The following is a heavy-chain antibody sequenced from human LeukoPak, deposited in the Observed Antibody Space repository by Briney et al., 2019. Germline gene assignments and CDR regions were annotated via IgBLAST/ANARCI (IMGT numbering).Heavy chain of an antibody. CDR1: GGSTSSGSYY. Sequence: SETLSLTCTVSGGSTSSGSYYWSWIRQPAGKGLEWIGRIYTSGSTNYNPSLKSRVTISVDTSKNQFSLKLSSVTAADTAVYYCARTLLLWFGEGMDVWGKGTTVTISS. V-gene: IGHV4-61*02. CDR2: IYTSGST. J-gene: IGHJ6*04. D-gene: IGHD3-10*01. CDR3: ARTLLLWFGEGMDV.